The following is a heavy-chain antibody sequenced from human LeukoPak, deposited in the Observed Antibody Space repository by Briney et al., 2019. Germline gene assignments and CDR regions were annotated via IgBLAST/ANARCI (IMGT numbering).Heavy chain of an antibody. CDR2: INHSGST. J-gene: IGHJ4*02. Sequence: PSETLSLTCTVSGGSISSSSYYWSWIRQPPGKGLEWIGEINHSGSTYYNPSLKSRVTISVDTSKNHFSLKLSSVTAADTAVYYCARGHRWALHYSSSSKGHDYWGQGTLVTVSS. CDR1: GGSISSSSYY. CDR3: ARGHRWALHYSSSSKGHDY. D-gene: IGHD6-6*01. V-gene: IGHV4-39*02.